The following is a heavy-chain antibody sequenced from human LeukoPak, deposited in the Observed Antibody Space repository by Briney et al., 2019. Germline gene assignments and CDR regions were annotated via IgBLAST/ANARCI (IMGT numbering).Heavy chain of an antibody. CDR2: IYTGGST. CDR1: GFTFGSYA. Sequence: GGSLRLSCAASGFTFGSYAMSWVRQAPGKGLEWVSIIYTGGSTYYADSVKGRFTISRDNSKNTLYLRMNSLRAEDTAVYYCARGSDYDSSGNVFDNWGQGTLVTVSS. CDR3: ARGSDYDSSGNVFDN. J-gene: IGHJ4*02. D-gene: IGHD3-22*01. V-gene: IGHV3-53*01.